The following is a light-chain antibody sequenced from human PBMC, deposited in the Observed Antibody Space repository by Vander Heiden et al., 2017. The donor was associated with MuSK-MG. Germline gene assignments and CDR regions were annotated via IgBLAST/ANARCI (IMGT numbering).Light chain of an antibody. CDR3: QQYDNHPRT. CDR1: QDISNY. Sequence: DIQMTQSPSTLSASVGDRVTITCQASQDISNYLDWYQQKPGKAPKLLIYDASSLETGVPSRFSGSGSGTDFTFTISSLQPEDIATYYCQQYDNHPRTFGQGTKVEIK. J-gene: IGKJ2*01. CDR2: DAS. V-gene: IGKV1-33*01.